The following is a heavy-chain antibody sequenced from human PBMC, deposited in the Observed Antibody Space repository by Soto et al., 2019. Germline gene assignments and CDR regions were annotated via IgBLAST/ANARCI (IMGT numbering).Heavy chain of an antibody. CDR1: GYTFTSYG. Sequence: ASVKVSCKASGYTFTSYGISWVRQAPGQGLEWMGWISAYNGNTNYAQKLQGRVTMTTDTSTSTAYMELRSLRSDDTAVYYCARPYGDSRRFYYYGMDVWGQGTTVTVSS. D-gene: IGHD4-17*01. J-gene: IGHJ6*02. CDR2: ISAYNGNT. V-gene: IGHV1-18*01. CDR3: ARPYGDSRRFYYYGMDV.